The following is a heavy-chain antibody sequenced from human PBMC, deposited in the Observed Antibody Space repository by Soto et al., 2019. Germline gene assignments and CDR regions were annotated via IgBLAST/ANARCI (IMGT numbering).Heavy chain of an antibody. V-gene: IGHV1-69*13. CDR2: IIPIFGTA. CDR3: AKTSGSYLEAFDY. D-gene: IGHD3-10*01. Sequence: SVKVSCKASGGTFSSYAISWVRQAPGQGLEWMGGIIPIFGTANYAQKFQGRVTITAGESTSTAYMELSSLRSEDTAVYYCAKTSGSYLEAFDYWGQGTLVTVSS. CDR1: GGTFSSYA. J-gene: IGHJ4*02.